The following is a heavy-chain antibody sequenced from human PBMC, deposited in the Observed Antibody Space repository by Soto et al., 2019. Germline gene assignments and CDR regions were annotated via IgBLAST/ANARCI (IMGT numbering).Heavy chain of an antibody. CDR1: GGTFSSYA. Sequence: QVQLVQSGAEVKKPGSSVKVSCKASGGTFSSYAISWGRQAPGQGLEWMGGIIPIFGTANYAQKFQGRVTITADESTSTAYMELSSLRSEDTAVYYCAREGDYDSSGDRTRWYFDLWGRGTLVTVSS. CDR3: AREGDYDSSGDRTRWYFDL. CDR2: IIPIFGTA. V-gene: IGHV1-69*01. D-gene: IGHD3-22*01. J-gene: IGHJ2*01.